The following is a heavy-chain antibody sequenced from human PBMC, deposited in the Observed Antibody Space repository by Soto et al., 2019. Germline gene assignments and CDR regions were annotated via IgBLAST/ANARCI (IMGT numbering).Heavy chain of an antibody. Sequence: GGSLRLSCAASGFTFSSDAMSWVRQAPGKGLEWVSAISGSGGSTYYADSVKGRFTISRDNSKNTLYLQMNSLRAEDTAVYYCAKDHYTETYYDFWSGYYLLDYWGQGTLVTVSS. V-gene: IGHV3-23*01. D-gene: IGHD3-3*01. CDR1: GFTFSSDA. CDR2: ISGSGGST. CDR3: AKDHYTETYYDFWSGYYLLDY. J-gene: IGHJ4*02.